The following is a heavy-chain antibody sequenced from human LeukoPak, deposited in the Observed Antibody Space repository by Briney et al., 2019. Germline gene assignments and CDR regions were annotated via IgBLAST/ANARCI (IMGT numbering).Heavy chain of an antibody. CDR2: LNPNSGNT. CDR1: GYTFTSYD. D-gene: IGHD3-3*01. Sequence: ASVKVSCQASGYTFTSYDIHWVRQATGQGLAWMGWLNPNSGNTGYAQKFQVRVTMTRNTSIRTAYMALSSLRSEDTAVYYCARGRRNGDFWSGYDIDYWGQGILVTVSS. V-gene: IGHV1-8*01. J-gene: IGHJ4*02. CDR3: ARGRRNGDFWSGYDIDY.